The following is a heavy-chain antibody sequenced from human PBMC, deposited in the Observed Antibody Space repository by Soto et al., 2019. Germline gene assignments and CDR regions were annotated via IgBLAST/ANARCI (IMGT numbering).Heavy chain of an antibody. CDR3: ARDPVDLFGYMDV. CDR2: IIPLLRTV. V-gene: IGHV1-69*06. J-gene: IGHJ6*02. CDR1: GGTFASYS. D-gene: IGHD6-25*01. Sequence: QEELVQSGAEVKKPGSSVNVSCKASGGTFASYSITWVRQAPGQRPEWMGEIIPLLRTVNYAQKFQDRVTITGDRSTSTVYMTLSNLRSDDTAVYYCARDPVDLFGYMDVWGQGTTVTVSS.